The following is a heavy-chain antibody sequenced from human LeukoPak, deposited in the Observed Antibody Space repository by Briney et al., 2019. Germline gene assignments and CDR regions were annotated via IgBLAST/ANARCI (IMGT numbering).Heavy chain of an antibody. Sequence: GGSLRLSCAASGFTSSTYCMHWVRQAPGKGLVWVSRINGDGSSTNYADSVKGRFTISRDNAKNTMCLQMNSLRAEDTAVYYCARGSSGNRYDVWGQGTTVTVSS. J-gene: IGHJ6*02. CDR2: INGDGSST. V-gene: IGHV3-74*01. CDR1: GFTSSTYC. D-gene: IGHD5-12*01. CDR3: ARGSSGNRYDV.